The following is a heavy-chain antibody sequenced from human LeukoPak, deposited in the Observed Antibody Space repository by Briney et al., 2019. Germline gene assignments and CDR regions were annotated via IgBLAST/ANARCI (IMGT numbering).Heavy chain of an antibody. V-gene: IGHV3-15*01. Sequence: KTGGALRLSCAASGFTFSNAWMSRVRQAPGKGLEWVGRIKSKTDGGTTDYAAPVKGRFTISRDDSKNTLYLQMNSLKTEDTAVYYCTTLGWDDSSGYYHLFDYWGQGTLVTVSS. CDR1: GFTFSNAW. CDR3: TTLGWDDSSGYYHLFDY. D-gene: IGHD3-22*01. J-gene: IGHJ4*02. CDR2: IKSKTDGGTT.